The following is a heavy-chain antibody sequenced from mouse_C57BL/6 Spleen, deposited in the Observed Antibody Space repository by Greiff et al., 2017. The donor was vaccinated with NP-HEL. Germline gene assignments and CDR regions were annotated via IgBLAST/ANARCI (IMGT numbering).Heavy chain of an antibody. CDR1: GFTFSSYG. Sequence: EVKVVESGGDLVKPGGSLKLSCAASGFTFSSYGMSWVRQTPDKRLEWVATISSGGSYTYYPDSVKGRFTISRDNAKNTLYLQMSSLKSEDTAMYYCERHEGYYYGSSHPFDYWGQGTTLTVSS. D-gene: IGHD1-1*01. CDR3: ERHEGYYYGSSHPFDY. CDR2: ISSGGSYT. J-gene: IGHJ2*01. V-gene: IGHV5-6*01.